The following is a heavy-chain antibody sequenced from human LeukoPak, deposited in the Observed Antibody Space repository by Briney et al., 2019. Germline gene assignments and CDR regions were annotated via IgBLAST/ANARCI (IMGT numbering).Heavy chain of an antibody. D-gene: IGHD3-22*01. J-gene: IGHJ4*02. V-gene: IGHV3-21*01. CDR1: GFTFSSYS. CDR3: ARDLIATYYYDSSAFR. Sequence: PGGSLRLSCAASGFTFSSYSMNWVRQAPGKGLAWVSSISSSSNYIYYADSVKGRFTISRDNAKNSLYLQMNSLRAEDTAVYYCARDLIATYYYDSSAFRWGQGTLVTVSS. CDR2: ISSSSNYI.